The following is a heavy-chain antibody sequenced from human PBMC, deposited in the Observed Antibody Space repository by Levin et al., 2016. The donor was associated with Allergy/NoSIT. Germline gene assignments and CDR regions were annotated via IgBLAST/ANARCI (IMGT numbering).Heavy chain of an antibody. Sequence: WIRQPPGKGLEWVSYISSSGSTIYYADSVKGRFTISRDNAENSLYLQMNSLRAEDTAVYYCASPQAGPRYSDLGAFDIWGQGTMVTVSS. CDR3: ASPQAGPRYSDLGAFDI. V-gene: IGHV3-11*01. CDR2: ISSSGSTI. D-gene: IGHD3-9*01. J-gene: IGHJ3*02.